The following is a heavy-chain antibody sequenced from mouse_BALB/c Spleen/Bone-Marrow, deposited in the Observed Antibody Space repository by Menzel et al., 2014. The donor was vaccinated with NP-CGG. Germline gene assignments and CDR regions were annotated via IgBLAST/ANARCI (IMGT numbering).Heavy chain of an antibody. J-gene: IGHJ1*01. CDR3: VRSRLRDWYFDV. Sequence: VQLQQSGVELVKPGASVKLSCKASGNTFTSYDINWVRQRPEQGLEWIGWIFPGDSTTKYNEKFEGKATLSTNKSSSTVHMQLSRLTSEDSAVYFCVRSRLRDWYFDVWGAGTTVTISS. D-gene: IGHD1-2*01. CDR2: IFPGDSTT. V-gene: IGHV1S56*01. CDR1: GNTFTSYD.